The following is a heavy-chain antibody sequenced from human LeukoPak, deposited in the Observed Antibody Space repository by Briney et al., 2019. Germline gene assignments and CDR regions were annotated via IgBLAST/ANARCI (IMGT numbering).Heavy chain of an antibody. J-gene: IGHJ6*03. CDR3: ARVGIAAAGIYYYYYMDV. Sequence: GASVKVSCTASGYTFTIYGISWVRQAPGQGVEWMGWISAYNGNTNYAQKLQGRVTMTTDTSTSTAYMELRSLRSDDTAVYYCARVGIAAAGIYYYYYMDVWGKGTTVTISS. V-gene: IGHV1-18*01. CDR1: GYTFTIYG. CDR2: ISAYNGNT. D-gene: IGHD6-13*01.